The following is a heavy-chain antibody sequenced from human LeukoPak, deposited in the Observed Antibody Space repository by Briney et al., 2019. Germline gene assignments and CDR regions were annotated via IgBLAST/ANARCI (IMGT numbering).Heavy chain of an antibody. J-gene: IGHJ4*02. D-gene: IGHD1-7*01. CDR2: ISAYNGNT. CDR1: GYTFTSYG. CDR3: ARGRDNWNYDAFDY. Sequence: GASVKVSCKASGYTFTSYGISWVRQAPGQGLEWMEWISAYNGNTNYAQRLQGRVTMTTDTSTSTAYMELRSLRSDDTAVYYCARGRDNWNYDAFDYWGQGTLVTVSS. V-gene: IGHV1-18*01.